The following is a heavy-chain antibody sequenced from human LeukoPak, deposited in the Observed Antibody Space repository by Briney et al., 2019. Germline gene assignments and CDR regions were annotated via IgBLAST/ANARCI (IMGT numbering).Heavy chain of an antibody. CDR1: GGSISSGSYY. D-gene: IGHD3-10*01. J-gene: IGHJ6*03. V-gene: IGHV4-61*02. CDR2: IYTSGST. CDR3: ARSSFGELRRPREKIRYYYYYYMDV. Sequence: SETLSLTCTVSGGSISSGSYYWSWIRQPAGKGLEWIGRIYTSGSTNYNPSLKSRVTMSVDTSKNQFSLKLSSVTAADTAVYYCARSSFGELRRPREKIRYYYYYYMDVWGKGTTVTISS.